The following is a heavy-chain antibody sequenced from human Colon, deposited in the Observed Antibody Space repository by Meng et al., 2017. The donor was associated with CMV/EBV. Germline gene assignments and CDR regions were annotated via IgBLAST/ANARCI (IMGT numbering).Heavy chain of an antibody. V-gene: IGHV3-20*04. CDR3: ARAGHSGSYLPGLFDY. CDR1: GFPFSSSS. CDR2: INWNGKTA. Sequence: GESLKISCEASGFPFSSSSMNWVRQAPGKGLEWVSTINWNGKTAGQADSVQGRFTISRDNARNSLYLEMNFLRAEDTAFYYCARAGHSGSYLPGLFDYWGQGARVTVSS. J-gene: IGHJ4*02. D-gene: IGHD1-26*01.